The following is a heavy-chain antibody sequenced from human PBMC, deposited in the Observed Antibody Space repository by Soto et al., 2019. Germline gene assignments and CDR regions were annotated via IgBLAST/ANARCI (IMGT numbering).Heavy chain of an antibody. CDR2: IIPIFGTA. CDR1: GGTFSSYA. Sequence: SVKVSGKASGGTFSSYAISWVRQAPGQGLEWMGGIIPIFGTANYAQKFQGRVTITADESTSTAYMELSSLRSEDTAVYYCARTDTAMVLYYFDYWGQGTLVTVSS. D-gene: IGHD5-18*01. CDR3: ARTDTAMVLYYFDY. J-gene: IGHJ4*02. V-gene: IGHV1-69*13.